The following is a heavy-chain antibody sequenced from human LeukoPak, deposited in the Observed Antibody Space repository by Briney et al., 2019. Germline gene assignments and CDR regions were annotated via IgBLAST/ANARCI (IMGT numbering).Heavy chain of an antibody. Sequence: SETLSLTCTVSGGSISSYYWSWIRQPAGEGLEWIGRIYTSGSTNHNPSLKSRVTISADTSKNQFSLKLTSVTAADTAVYYRARHERGAENLDYWGQGTLVTVSS. CDR1: GGSISSYY. D-gene: IGHD1-1*01. CDR3: ARHERGAENLDY. J-gene: IGHJ4*02. CDR2: IYTSGST. V-gene: IGHV4-4*07.